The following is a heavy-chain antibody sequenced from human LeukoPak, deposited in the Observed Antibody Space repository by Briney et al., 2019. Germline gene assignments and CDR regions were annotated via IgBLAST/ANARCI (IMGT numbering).Heavy chain of an antibody. CDR2: ISYDGSNK. Sequence: GGSLRLSCADSGFTFSSYAMHWVRQAPGKGLEWVAVISYDGSNKYYADSVKGRFTISRDNSKNTLYLQMNSLRAEDTAVYYCARDSSDYDFWSGYSHWGQGTLVTVSS. J-gene: IGHJ4*02. CDR3: ARDSSDYDFWSGYSH. D-gene: IGHD3-3*01. CDR1: GFTFSSYA. V-gene: IGHV3-30*04.